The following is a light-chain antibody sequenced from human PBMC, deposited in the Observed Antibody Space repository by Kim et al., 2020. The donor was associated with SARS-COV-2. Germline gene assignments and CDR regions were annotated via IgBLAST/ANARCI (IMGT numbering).Light chain of an antibody. V-gene: IGLV3-1*01. J-gene: IGLJ3*02. CDR2: QNT. Sequence: SYDLTQPPSVSVSPGQTASITCFGDKLGDKYACWYQQKPGQSPVLVFYQNTKRPLGIPERFSGSNSGNTATLTISGTQAMDEADYYCQAWDSDTAVFGGGTQLTVL. CDR3: QAWDSDTAV. CDR1: KLGDKY.